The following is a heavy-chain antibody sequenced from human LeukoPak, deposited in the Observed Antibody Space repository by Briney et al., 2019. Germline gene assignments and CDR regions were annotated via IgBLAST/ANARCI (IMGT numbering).Heavy chain of an antibody. CDR2: ISSSGSTI. J-gene: IGHJ4*02. Sequence: GSLRLSCAASGFTFSDYYMSWIRQAPGKGLEWVSYISSSGSTIYYADSVKGRFTISRDNAKNSLYLQMNSLRAEDTAVYYCARDVPGYDFWSGYYPDYFDYWGQGTLVTVSS. V-gene: IGHV3-11*01. CDR1: GFTFSDYY. CDR3: ARDVPGYDFWSGYYPDYFDY. D-gene: IGHD3-3*01.